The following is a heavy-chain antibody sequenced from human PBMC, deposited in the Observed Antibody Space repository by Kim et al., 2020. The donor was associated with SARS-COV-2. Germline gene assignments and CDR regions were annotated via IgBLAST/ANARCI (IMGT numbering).Heavy chain of an antibody. Sequence: NYNPSLKIRVTISVDTSKNQVSLNLTSVTAADTAVYYCAGGIWFGEPHFDSWGQGTLVTVSP. CDR3: AGGIWFGEPHFDS. D-gene: IGHD3-10*01. V-gene: IGHV4-34*01. J-gene: IGHJ4*02.